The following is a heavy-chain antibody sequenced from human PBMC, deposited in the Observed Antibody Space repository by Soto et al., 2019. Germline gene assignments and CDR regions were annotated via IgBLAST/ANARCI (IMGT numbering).Heavy chain of an antibody. D-gene: IGHD3-22*01. Sequence: PSETLSLTCTVSGGSISSSSYYWGWIRQPPGKGLEWIGYIYYSGSTNYNPSLKSRVTISVDTSKNQFSLKRSSVTAADTAVYYCARDRGYDSSGYYYYYYGMDVWGQGTTGTVS. J-gene: IGHJ6*02. V-gene: IGHV4-61*01. CDR1: GGSISSSSYY. CDR3: ARDRGYDSSGYYYYYYGMDV. CDR2: IYYSGST.